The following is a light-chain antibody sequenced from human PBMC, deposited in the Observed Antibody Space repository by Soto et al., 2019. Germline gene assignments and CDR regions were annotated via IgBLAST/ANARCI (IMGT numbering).Light chain of an antibody. Sequence: DIQMTQSPSSLSASVGDRVNITCRASQSIGHFLNWYQQKPGKAPKLLIYGASTLQRGVPSRFSGSGSGTLCTLTINSLQPEDFGTYSCQQSYRSPTFGQGTKVEI. CDR1: QSIGHF. J-gene: IGKJ1*01. CDR2: GAS. V-gene: IGKV1-39*01. CDR3: QQSYRSPT.